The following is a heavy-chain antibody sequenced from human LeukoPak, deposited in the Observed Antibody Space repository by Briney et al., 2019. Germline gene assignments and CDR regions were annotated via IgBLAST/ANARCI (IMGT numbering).Heavy chain of an antibody. CDR3: ARDGYGFDP. CDR2: ISYDGSTK. CDR1: GFTFSNHG. Sequence: GGSLRLSCAASGFTFSNHGVHWVRQAPGKGLEWVAFISYDGSTKYNVDSVKGRFSISRDNSKNKLHLQMNNLRAEDTALYYCARDGYGFDPWGQGTLVTVSS. D-gene: IGHD5-12*01. J-gene: IGHJ5*02. V-gene: IGHV3-30*04.